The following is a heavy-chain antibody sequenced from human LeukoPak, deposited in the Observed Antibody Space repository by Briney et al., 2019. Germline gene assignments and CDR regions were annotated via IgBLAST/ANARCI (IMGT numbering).Heavy chain of an antibody. Sequence: QPGRSLRLSCAASGFTFSSYAMHWVRQAPGKGLEWVAVISYDGSNKYYADSVKGRFTISRDNAKNSLYLQMNSLRAEDTAVYYCARAHGSAWELLQVDYWGQGTLVTVSS. CDR2: ISYDGSNK. J-gene: IGHJ4*02. D-gene: IGHD1-26*01. V-gene: IGHV3-30*04. CDR3: ARAHGSAWELLQVDY. CDR1: GFTFSSYA.